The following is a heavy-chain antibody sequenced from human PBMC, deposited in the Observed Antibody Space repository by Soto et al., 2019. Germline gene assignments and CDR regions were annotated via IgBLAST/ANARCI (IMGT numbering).Heavy chain of an antibody. CDR1: GGSFSGYY. J-gene: IGHJ5*02. V-gene: IGHV4-34*01. CDR3: ASKGLRLGDALYYNWFDP. Sequence: PSETLSLTCAVYGGSFSGYYWSWIRQPPGKGLEWIGEINHSGSTNYNPSLKSRVTISVDTSKNQFSLKLSSATVADTAVYYCASKGLRLGDALYYNWFDPWGQGTLVTVSS. CDR2: INHSGST. D-gene: IGHD5-12*01.